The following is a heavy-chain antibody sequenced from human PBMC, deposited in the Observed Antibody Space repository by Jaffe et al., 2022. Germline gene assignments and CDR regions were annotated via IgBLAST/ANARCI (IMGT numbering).Heavy chain of an antibody. Sequence: QVQLVQSGAEVKKPGSSVKVSCKASGGTFSSYAISWVRQAPGQGLEWMGGIIPIFGTANYAQKFQGRVTITADESTSTAYMELSSLRSEDTAVYYCARRLRGRCSGGSCYDYFDYWGQGTLVTVSS. V-gene: IGHV1-69*01. D-gene: IGHD2-15*01. CDR3: ARRLRGRCSGGSCYDYFDY. J-gene: IGHJ4*02. CDR1: GGTFSSYA. CDR2: IIPIFGTA.